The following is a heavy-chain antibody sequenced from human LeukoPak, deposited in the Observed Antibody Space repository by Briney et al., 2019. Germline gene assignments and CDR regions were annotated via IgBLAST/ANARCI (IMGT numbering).Heavy chain of an antibody. CDR2: INQDGSEK. CDR3: ARGKYSFDY. CDR1: GFTFSSYW. V-gene: IGHV3-7*03. J-gene: IGHJ4*02. Sequence: AGGSLRLSCAASGFTFSSYWMTWVRQAPGKGLEWVANINQDGSEKYYVDSVKGRFTISRDNAKNSLSLEMNSLRAEDTAVYYCARGKYSFDYWGQGTLVTVSS.